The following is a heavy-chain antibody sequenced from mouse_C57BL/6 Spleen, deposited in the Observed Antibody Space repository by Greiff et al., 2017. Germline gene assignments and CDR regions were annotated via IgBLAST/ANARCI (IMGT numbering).Heavy chain of an antibody. D-gene: IGHD1-3*01. CDR2: IYPGDGDT. V-gene: IGHV1-80*01. Sequence: VQLQQSGAELVKPGASVKISCKASGYAFSSYWMNWVKQRPGKGLEWIGQIYPGDGDTNYNGKFKGKATLTAAKSSSTAYMKLSSRTTEDYAVYYFARSSGKGGFFDYWGQGTTLTVSS. J-gene: IGHJ2*01. CDR3: ARSSGKGGFFDY. CDR1: GYAFSSYW.